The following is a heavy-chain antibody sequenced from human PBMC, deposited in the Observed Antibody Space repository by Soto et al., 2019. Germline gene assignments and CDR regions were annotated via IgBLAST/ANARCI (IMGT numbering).Heavy chain of an antibody. Sequence: PGGSLRLSCAASGFTFSSYAMHWVRQAPGKGLEWVAVISYDGSNKYYADSVKGRFTISRDNSKNTLYLQMNSLRAEDTAVYYCARERGPSGWYHPFDYWGQGTLVTVSS. D-gene: IGHD6-19*01. CDR2: ISYDGSNK. V-gene: IGHV3-30-3*01. CDR3: ARERGPSGWYHPFDY. CDR1: GFTFSSYA. J-gene: IGHJ4*02.